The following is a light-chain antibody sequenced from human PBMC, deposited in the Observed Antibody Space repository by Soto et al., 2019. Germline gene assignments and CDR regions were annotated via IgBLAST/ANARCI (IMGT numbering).Light chain of an antibody. CDR1: QSIDNY. V-gene: IGKV3-11*01. Sequence: EIVLTQSPATLSLSPGDRATLSCKANQSIDNYLAWYQQKPGQAPRLLIYDVSNRATGIPARFSGSGSGTDFTLTITSLEPEDFAFYYCQQRSDWPLTFGGGTKVEIK. J-gene: IGKJ4*01. CDR3: QQRSDWPLT. CDR2: DVS.